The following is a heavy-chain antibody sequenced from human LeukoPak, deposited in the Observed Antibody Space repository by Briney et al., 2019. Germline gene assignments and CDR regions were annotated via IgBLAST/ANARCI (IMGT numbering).Heavy chain of an antibody. CDR3: AKGGKWDVTPFDY. CDR2: ISGCVGST. V-gene: IGHV3-23*01. D-gene: IGHD1-26*01. J-gene: IGHJ4*02. Sequence: VGCLRLSSAASGFTFTSDSMNCVRQAPGKGLEWGSTISGCVGSTYYADSVKGRFTTSRDNSKNTLYLQVNSLRAEDTAVYYCAKGGKWDVTPFDYWGQGTLVTVSS. CDR1: GFTFTSDS.